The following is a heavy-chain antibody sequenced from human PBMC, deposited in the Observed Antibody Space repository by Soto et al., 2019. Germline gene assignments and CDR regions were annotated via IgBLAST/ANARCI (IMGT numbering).Heavy chain of an antibody. CDR2: ISGSGGST. V-gene: IGHV3-23*01. J-gene: IGHJ4*02. CDR1: GFTFSSYA. Sequence: GGSLRLSCAASGFTFSSYAMSWVRQAPGKGLEWVSAISGSGGSTYYADSVKGRFTISRDNSKNTLYLQMNSLRAEDTAVYYCASMGFGELFPGRAFDYWGQGTLVTVSS. CDR3: ASMGFGELFPGRAFDY. D-gene: IGHD3-10*01.